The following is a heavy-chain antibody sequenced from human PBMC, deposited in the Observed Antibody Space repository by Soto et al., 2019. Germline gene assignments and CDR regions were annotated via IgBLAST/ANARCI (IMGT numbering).Heavy chain of an antibody. V-gene: IGHV4-39*01. CDR1: GGSISSSSYY. D-gene: IGHD2-2*02. J-gene: IGHJ6*03. Sequence: LSLTCTVSGGSISSSSYYWGWIRQPPGKGLEWIGSIYYSGSTYYNPSLKSRVTISVDTSKNQFSLKLSSVTAADTAVYYCAIYHGDYDYYMDVWGKGTTVTVSS. CDR2: IYYSGST. CDR3: AIYHGDYDYYMDV.